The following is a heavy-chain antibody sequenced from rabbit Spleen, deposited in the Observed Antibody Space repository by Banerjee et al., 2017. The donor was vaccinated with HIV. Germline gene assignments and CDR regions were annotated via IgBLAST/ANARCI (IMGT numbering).Heavy chain of an antibody. Sequence: QQLVESGGGLVKPGASLTLTCKASGIDFSRGYDMCWVRLAPGKGLEWIACIDTNDGDTDYANWPKGRFTISKTSSTTVTLQVTSLTAADTATYFCARGYAAYGSATGWLDLWGPGTLVTVS. V-gene: IGHV1S40*01. D-gene: IGHD5-1*01. J-gene: IGHJ5*01. CDR2: IDTNDGDT. CDR1: GIDFSRGYD. CDR3: ARGYAAYGSATGWLDL.